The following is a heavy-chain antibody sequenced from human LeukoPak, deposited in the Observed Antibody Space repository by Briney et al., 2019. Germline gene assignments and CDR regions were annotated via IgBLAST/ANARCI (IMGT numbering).Heavy chain of an antibody. Sequence: GGSLRLSCAASGFTFSSYWMHWVRQRPGKGLVWVSRIHLDGRTANYADSVKGRFTISRDNAKNTLSLEMNSLRPEDTAVYYCARGGSPSDYWGQGTLVSVSS. J-gene: IGHJ4*02. CDR2: IHLDGRTA. CDR3: ARGGSPSDY. D-gene: IGHD3-16*01. V-gene: IGHV3-74*01. CDR1: GFTFSSYW.